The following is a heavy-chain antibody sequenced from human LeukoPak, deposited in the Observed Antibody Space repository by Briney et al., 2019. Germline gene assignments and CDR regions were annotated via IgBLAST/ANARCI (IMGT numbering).Heavy chain of an antibody. D-gene: IGHD3-22*01. V-gene: IGHV4-59*01. CDR1: GGSISSYY. J-gene: IGHJ6*03. CDR3: ARAYGGYYNYYYYYMDV. CDR2: IYYSGST. Sequence: SETLSLTCTVSGGSISSYYWSWIRQPPGKGLEWIGYIYYSGSTNYNPSLKSRVTISVDTSKNQFSLKLSSVTAADTAVYYCARAYGGYYNYYYYYMDVWGKGTTVTVSS.